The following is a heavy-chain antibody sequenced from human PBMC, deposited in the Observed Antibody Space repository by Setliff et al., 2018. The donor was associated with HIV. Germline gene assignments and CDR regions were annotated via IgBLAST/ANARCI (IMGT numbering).Heavy chain of an antibody. V-gene: IGHV4-59*01. Sequence: PSETLSLTCTVSGGSISSSYWTWTRQPPGKGLEWIGNIHYSGSTNYNPSLKSRVTISVDTSRSPFSLKLSSVTAADTAVYYCARSRPRSMDFYMDVWGKGTTVTVSS. CDR1: GGSISSSY. J-gene: IGHJ6*03. CDR2: IHYSGST. CDR3: ARSRPRSMDFYMDV. D-gene: IGHD2-8*01.